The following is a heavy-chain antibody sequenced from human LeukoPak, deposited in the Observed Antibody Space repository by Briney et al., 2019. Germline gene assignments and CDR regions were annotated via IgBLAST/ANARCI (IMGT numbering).Heavy chain of an antibody. CDR2: IYSGGST. J-gene: IGHJ4*02. CDR3: ARGRHTYYFDY. V-gene: IGHV3-66*01. CDR1: GFTVSSNY. Sequence: GGSLRLSCAASGFTVSSNYMSWVRQAPGKGLEWVSVIYSGGSTYYADSVKGRFTISRDNSKNTLYLQMNSLRAEDTAVYYCARGRHTYYFDYWGQGTLVTVSS.